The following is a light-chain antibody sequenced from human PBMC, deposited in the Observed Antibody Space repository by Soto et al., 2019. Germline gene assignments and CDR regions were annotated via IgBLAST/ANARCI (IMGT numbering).Light chain of an antibody. J-gene: IGLJ2*01. CDR1: SSDVGGYNY. V-gene: IGLV2-8*01. Sequence: QSALTQPPSASGSPGQSVTISCTGTSSDVGGYNYVSWYQQHPGKAPKLMIYEVSKRPSGVADRFSGSKSGNTASLPVSGIQADYEADYYCSSYAGSNNLVFGGGTKLTVL. CDR2: EVS. CDR3: SSYAGSNNLV.